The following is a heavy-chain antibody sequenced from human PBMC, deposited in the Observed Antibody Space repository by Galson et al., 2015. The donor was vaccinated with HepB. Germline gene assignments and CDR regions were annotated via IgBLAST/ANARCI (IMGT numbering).Heavy chain of an antibody. CDR1: GGTFRNYA. J-gene: IGHJ4*02. Sequence: SVKVSCKASGGTFRNYAIAWVRQAPGQGLEWMGGIIPIFGTPNYAQKFQGRVTIIADNSMSTAYMEMSSLRSDDTAVYYCARGTKVELVYSGYRKAPYYFDYWGQGTLVTVSS. CDR2: IIPIFGTP. V-gene: IGHV1-69*06. CDR3: ARGTKVELVYSGYRKAPYYFDY. D-gene: IGHD3-22*01.